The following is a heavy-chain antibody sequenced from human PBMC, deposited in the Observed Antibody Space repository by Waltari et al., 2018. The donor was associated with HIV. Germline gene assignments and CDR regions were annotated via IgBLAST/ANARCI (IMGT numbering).Heavy chain of an antibody. Sequence: QAQLVESGGGVVQPGRSLRLYCVASGIYYGTVIMHWLRQRPEKGLGLVGFRSYDRFRKQYGDSVKDLLTISRDDSNETVYLQINSLRDDETAVYFCVKETATSGHAATFGIWGQGTMVTVSS. CDR1: GIYYGTVI. CDR3: VKETATSGHAATFGI. V-gene: IGHV3-30-3*02. J-gene: IGHJ3*02. D-gene: IGHD2-15*01. CDR2: RSYDRFRK.